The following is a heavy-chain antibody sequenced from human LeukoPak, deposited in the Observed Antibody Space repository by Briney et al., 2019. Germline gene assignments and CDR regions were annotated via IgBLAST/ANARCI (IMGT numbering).Heavy chain of an antibody. CDR1: GDSVSSNSAT. CDR2: TYYRSKWYN. CDR3: AREGSDGYLFDY. J-gene: IGHJ4*02. V-gene: IGHV6-1*01. Sequence: SQTLSLTCAISGDSVSSNSATWDWIRQSPSRGLEWLGRTYYRSKWYNDYAVSLKSRVTINPDTSKNQFSLQLNSATPEDTAVYYCAREGSDGYLFDYWGQGSLVIVSS. D-gene: IGHD3-16*01.